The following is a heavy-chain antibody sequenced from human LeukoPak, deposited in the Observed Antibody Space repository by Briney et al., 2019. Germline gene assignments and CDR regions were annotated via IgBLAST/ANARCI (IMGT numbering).Heavy chain of an antibody. CDR1: GYTFTDYY. Sequence: ASVKVSCKASGYTFTDYYLHWVRQAPGQGLEWMGWVNPNSGGTNYAQKFQARVTMTRDTSISTAYMELRRLRSDDTAVFYCARAGSVLGYCSGGACSIDYWGQGTLVTVSS. V-gene: IGHV1-2*02. CDR3: ARAGSVLGYCSGGACSIDY. CDR2: VNPNSGGT. J-gene: IGHJ4*02. D-gene: IGHD2-15*01.